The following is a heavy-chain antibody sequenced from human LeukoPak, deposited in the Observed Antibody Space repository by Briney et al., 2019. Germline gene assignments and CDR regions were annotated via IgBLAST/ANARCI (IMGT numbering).Heavy chain of an antibody. Sequence: SETLSLTCTVSGGSISSSSYYWGWIRQPPGKGLEWIGSIYYSGSTYYNPSLKSRVTISVDTSKNQFSLKLYSVTAADTAVYYCARNPTIFSLDYFDYWGQGTLVTVSS. J-gene: IGHJ4*02. CDR2: IYYSGST. D-gene: IGHD3-3*01. CDR1: GGSISSSSYY. V-gene: IGHV4-39*01. CDR3: ARNPTIFSLDYFDY.